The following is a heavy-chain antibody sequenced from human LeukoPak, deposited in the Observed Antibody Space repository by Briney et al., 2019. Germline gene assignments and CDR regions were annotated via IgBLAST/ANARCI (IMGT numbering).Heavy chain of an antibody. V-gene: IGHV3-21*01. CDR2: IGSSSSYI. CDR1: GFTFSSYS. CDR3: ARSEAIYDILTGYYSIFDY. D-gene: IGHD3-9*01. J-gene: IGHJ4*02. Sequence: GGSLRLSCAASGFTFSSYSMNWVRQAPGKGLEWVSSIGSSSSYIYYADSVKGRFTISRDNAKNSLYLQMNSLRAEDTAVYYCARSEAIYDILTGYYSIFDYWGQGTLVTVSS.